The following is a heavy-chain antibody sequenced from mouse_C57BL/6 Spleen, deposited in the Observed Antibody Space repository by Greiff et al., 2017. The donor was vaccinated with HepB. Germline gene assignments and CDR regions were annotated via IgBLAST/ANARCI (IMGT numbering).Heavy chain of an antibody. CDR3: ASYYGYDNWYFDV. Sequence: EVKLQESGGGLVKPGGSLKLSCAASGFTFSDYGMHWVRQAPEKGLEWVAYISSGSSTIYYADTVKGRFTISRDNAKNTLFLQMTSLRSEDTAMYYCASYYGYDNWYFDVWGTGTTVTVSS. CDR1: GFTFSDYG. D-gene: IGHD2-2*01. V-gene: IGHV5-17*01. J-gene: IGHJ1*03. CDR2: ISSGSSTI.